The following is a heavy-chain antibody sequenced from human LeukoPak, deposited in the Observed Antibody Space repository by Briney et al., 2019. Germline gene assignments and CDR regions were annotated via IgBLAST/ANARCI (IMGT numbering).Heavy chain of an antibody. CDR3: AKEGGYYYDSSGHTLSDAFAV. V-gene: IGHV3-23*01. J-gene: IGHJ3*01. D-gene: IGHD3-22*01. Sequence: GGSLRLSCAASGFTFSTYAMSWVRQAPGKGLEWVSTLTGRGGGTYYADSVKGRFAISRGDSKNTLYLQMNSLRAEDTAAYYCAKEGGYYYDSSGHTLSDAFAVWGQGTMVTVS. CDR1: GFTFSTYA. CDR2: LTGRGGGT.